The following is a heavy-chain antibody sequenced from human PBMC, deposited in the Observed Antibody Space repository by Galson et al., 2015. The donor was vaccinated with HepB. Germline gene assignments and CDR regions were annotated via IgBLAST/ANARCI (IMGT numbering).Heavy chain of an antibody. J-gene: IGHJ4*02. CDR1: GFTFDDYT. V-gene: IGHV3-43*01. CDR2: LRWDSGST. Sequence: SLRLSCAASGFTFDDYTMHWVRQSPGRGLEWVSLLRWDSGSTYYADSVKRRFTISRDNSKNSLYLQMNSLTTEDTALYYCAKDTNARGYCGGGGCHSLDSWGQGTLVTVSS. CDR3: AKDTNARGYCGGGGCHSLDS. D-gene: IGHD2-15*01.